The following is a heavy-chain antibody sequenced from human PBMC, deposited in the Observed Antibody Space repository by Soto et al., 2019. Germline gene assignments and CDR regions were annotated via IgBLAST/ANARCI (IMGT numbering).Heavy chain of an antibody. CDR2: INYSGST. CDR1: GGSFSGYY. CDR3: AGYSNSHYYGMDV. J-gene: IGHJ6*02. D-gene: IGHD4-4*01. Sequence: PSETLSLTCAAYGGSFSGYYWSWIRQPPGKGLEWIGEINYSGSTNYNPSLKSRVTISVDTSKNQFSLKLSSVTAADTAVYYCAGYSNSHYYGMDVWGQGTTVTVSS. V-gene: IGHV4-34*01.